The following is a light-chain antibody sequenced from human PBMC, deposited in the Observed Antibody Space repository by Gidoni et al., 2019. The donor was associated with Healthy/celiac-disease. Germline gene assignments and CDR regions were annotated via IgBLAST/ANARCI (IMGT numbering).Light chain of an antibody. CDR1: PSISSY. V-gene: IGKV1-39*01. J-gene: IGKJ4*01. Sequence: DIQMTQSQSSLSASVGDRVTITCRASPSISSYLNWYQQKPGKAPKLLIYAASSLQSGVPSRFSGSGSGTDFTLTSSSLQPEDFATYYCQQSYTTVALTFGGGTKVEIK. CDR3: QQSYTTVALT. CDR2: AAS.